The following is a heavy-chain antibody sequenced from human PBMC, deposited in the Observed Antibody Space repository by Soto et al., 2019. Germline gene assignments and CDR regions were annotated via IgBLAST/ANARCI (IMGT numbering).Heavy chain of an antibody. V-gene: IGHV3-30*18. Sequence: QVQLVESGGGVVQPGRSLRLSCAASGFTFSNYGMHWVRQAPGKGLEWVAVISYHGRDKYYADSVKGRFTISIDNSKNTLYLEMNSLRAEDTAVYYCAKDHLMTTVTTVGYWGQGTLVTVSS. CDR1: GFTFSNYG. J-gene: IGHJ4*02. CDR3: AKDHLMTTVTTVGY. CDR2: ISYHGRDK. D-gene: IGHD4-17*01.